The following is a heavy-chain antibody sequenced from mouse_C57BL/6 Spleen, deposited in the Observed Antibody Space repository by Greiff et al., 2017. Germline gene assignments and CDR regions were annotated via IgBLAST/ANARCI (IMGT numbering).Heavy chain of an antibody. J-gene: IGHJ4*01. CDR2: IHPNSGST. D-gene: IGHD1-3*01. CDR1: GYNFNSYW. CDR3: ARSTNYAMDY. V-gene: IGHV1-64*01. Sequence: QVQLKQSGAELVKPGASVKLSCKASGYNFNSYWMHWVKQRPGQGLEWIGMIHPNSGSTNYKEKFKSKATLTVDKSSSTAYMQLSSLTSEDSAVYYCARSTNYAMDYWGQGTSVTVSS.